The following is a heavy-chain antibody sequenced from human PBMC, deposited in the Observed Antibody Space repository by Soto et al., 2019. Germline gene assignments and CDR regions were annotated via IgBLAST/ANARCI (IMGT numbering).Heavy chain of an antibody. CDR1: GAALNRGNYY. J-gene: IGHJ5*01. Sequence: LTCSVSGAALNRGNYYWSWIRQVPGKGLEWIGHIYVTGAVDYNPSLRDRITISQDTSERQFSLNLRLVTAADTAVYYCARLRIATNNYKWFDSWGQGTPVTLSS. D-gene: IGHD2-21*01. CDR3: ARLRIATNNYKWFDS. V-gene: IGHV4-31*03. CDR2: IYVTGAV.